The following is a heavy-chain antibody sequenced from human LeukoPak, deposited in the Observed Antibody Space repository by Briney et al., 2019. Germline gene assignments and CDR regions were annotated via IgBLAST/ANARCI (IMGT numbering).Heavy chain of an antibody. V-gene: IGHV4-39*01. J-gene: IGHJ4*02. CDR2: IYYSGRT. Sequence: PSETLSLTCTVSGGSISSSTYYWGWFRQPPGKGLEWIGSIYYSGRTYYNPSLKSRVTISVDTSKNQFPLKLTSVTAADTAVYYCARTVSGSNDYWGQGTLVTVSS. CDR1: GGSISSSTYY. D-gene: IGHD6-19*01. CDR3: ARTVSGSNDY.